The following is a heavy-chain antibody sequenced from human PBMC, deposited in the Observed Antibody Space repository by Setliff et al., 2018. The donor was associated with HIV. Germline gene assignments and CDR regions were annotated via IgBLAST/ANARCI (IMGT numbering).Heavy chain of an antibody. V-gene: IGHV1-69*06. CDR3: ARATQLRSGVVDPAAKYFYYYMDV. Sequence: SVKVSCKASGGTFSSYGISWVRQAPRQGLEWMGKIIPIFGTTDYAQKFQGRVTITADKSTSTAYMELSSLRSEDTAMYYCARATQLRSGVVDPAAKYFYYYMDVWGKGTTVTVSS. D-gene: IGHD2-2*01. CDR1: GGTFSSYG. J-gene: IGHJ6*03. CDR2: IIPIFGTT.